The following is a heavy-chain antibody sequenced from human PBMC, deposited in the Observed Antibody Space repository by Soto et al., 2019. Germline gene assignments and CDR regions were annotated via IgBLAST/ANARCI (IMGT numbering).Heavy chain of an antibody. CDR3: ARDRVGIPDY. CDR1: GFTFSSYA. Sequence: ESGGGVVQPGRSLRLSCAASGFTFSSYAMHWVRQAPGKGLEWVAVISYDGSNKYYADSVKGRFTISRDNSKNTLYLQMNSLRAEDTAVYYCARDRVGIPDYWGQGTLVTVSS. V-gene: IGHV3-30-3*01. J-gene: IGHJ4*02. D-gene: IGHD2-15*01. CDR2: ISYDGSNK.